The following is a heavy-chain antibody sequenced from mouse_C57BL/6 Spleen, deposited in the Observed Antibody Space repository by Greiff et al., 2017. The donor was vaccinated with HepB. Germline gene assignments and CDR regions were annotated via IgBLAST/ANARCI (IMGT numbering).Heavy chain of an antibody. V-gene: IGHV1-50*01. Sequence: QQSCKASGYTFTSYWMQWVKQRPGQGLEWIGEIDPSDSYTNYNQKFKGKATLTVDTSSSTAYMQLSSLTSEDSAVYYCARGHYYGSSYYAMDYWGQGTSVTVSS. J-gene: IGHJ4*01. CDR3: ARGHYYGSSYYAMDY. CDR1: GYTFTSYW. D-gene: IGHD1-1*01. CDR2: IDPSDSYT.